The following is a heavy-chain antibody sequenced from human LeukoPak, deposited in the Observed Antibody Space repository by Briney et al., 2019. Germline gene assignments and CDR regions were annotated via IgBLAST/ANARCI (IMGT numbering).Heavy chain of an antibody. CDR3: AGLKYYYDSSGYYLDYFDY. V-gene: IGHV4-39*01. Sequence: SETLSLTCAVYGGSFSSYYWGWIRQPPGKGLEWIGSIYYSGSTYYNPSLKSRVTISVDTSKNQFSLKLSSVTAADTAVYYCAGLKYYYDSSGYYLDYFDYWGQGTLVTVSS. CDR1: GGSFSSYY. J-gene: IGHJ4*02. CDR2: IYYSGST. D-gene: IGHD3-22*01.